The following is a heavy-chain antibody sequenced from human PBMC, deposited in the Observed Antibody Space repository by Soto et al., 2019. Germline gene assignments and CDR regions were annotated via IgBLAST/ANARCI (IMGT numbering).Heavy chain of an antibody. Sequence: QVQLVQSGAEVKKPGASVKVSCKASGYTFTSYYINWVRQATGQGLEWMGWMNTNSGNTGYAQKFQGRVTMPRNNSISTAYMELSSLRSEDTSGYYCARGLGYCRSNSCSHYYFDYWGQGTLVTVSS. D-gene: IGHD2-2*01. CDR3: ARGLGYCRSNSCSHYYFDY. V-gene: IGHV1-8*01. J-gene: IGHJ4*02. CDR2: MNTNSGNT. CDR1: GYTFTSYY.